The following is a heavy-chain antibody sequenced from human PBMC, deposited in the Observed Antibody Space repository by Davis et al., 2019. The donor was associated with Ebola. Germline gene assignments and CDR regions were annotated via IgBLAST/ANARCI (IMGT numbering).Heavy chain of an antibody. CDR1: GGSINSRAYY. CDR2: IYNSGST. V-gene: IGHV4-39*01. J-gene: IGHJ6*02. CDR3: ARPVSPGYTYGYYYYDMDV. D-gene: IGHD5-18*01. Sequence: SETLSLTCTVSGGSINSRAYYWGWIRQPPGKGLEWIGSIYNSGSTYYNPSLESRVTISVDTSKNQLSLKLTSVTATDTAVYYCARPVSPGYTYGYYYYDMDVWGQGTTVTVSS.